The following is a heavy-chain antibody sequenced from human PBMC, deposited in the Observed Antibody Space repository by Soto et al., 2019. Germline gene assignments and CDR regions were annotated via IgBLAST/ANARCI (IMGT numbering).Heavy chain of an antibody. V-gene: IGHV4-30-2*01. J-gene: IGHJ4*02. D-gene: IGHD5-18*01. CDR3: ARDRSYGYFGY. CDR2: IYHSGST. Sequence: SETLSLTCAVSGGSISSGGYSWSWIRQPPGKGLEWIGYIYHSGSTYYNPSLKSRVTISVDRSKNQFSLKLSSVTAADTAVYYCARDRSYGYFGYWGQGTLVTVSS. CDR1: GGSISSGGYS.